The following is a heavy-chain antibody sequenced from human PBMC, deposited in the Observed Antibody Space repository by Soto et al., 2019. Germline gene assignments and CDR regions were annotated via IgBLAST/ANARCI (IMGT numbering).Heavy chain of an antibody. D-gene: IGHD3-10*01. CDR2: IWYDGNT. Sequence: QEQLVESGGGVVQPGRSLRLSCAASGFKFNRHGMHWVRQAPGKGLGWVAVIWYDGNTAYADSVKSRITISRDNSKNTLYVQMYSPRVEDTAVYYCARDEVDYGGLEVWGQGNTVTVSS. V-gene: IGHV3-33*01. J-gene: IGHJ6*02. CDR1: GFKFNRHG. CDR3: ARDEVDYGGLEV.